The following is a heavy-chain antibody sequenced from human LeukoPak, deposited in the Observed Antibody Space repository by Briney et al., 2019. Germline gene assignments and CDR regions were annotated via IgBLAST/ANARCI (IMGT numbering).Heavy chain of an antibody. J-gene: IGHJ3*02. D-gene: IGHD5-24*01. CDR2: INHSGST. Sequence: SETLCLTCAVYGGSFSGYYWSWIRQPPGKGLEWIGEINHSGSTNYNPSLKSRVTISVDTSKDQFSLKLSSVTAADTAVYYCARGMAFDDAFDIWGQGTMVTVSS. V-gene: IGHV4-34*01. CDR3: ARGMAFDDAFDI. CDR1: GGSFSGYY.